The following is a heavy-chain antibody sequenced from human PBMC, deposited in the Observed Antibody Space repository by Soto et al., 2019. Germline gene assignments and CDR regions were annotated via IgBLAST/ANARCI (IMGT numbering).Heavy chain of an antibody. Sequence: ASVKVSGKASGYTFTSYYMHWVRQAPGQGLEWMGIINPSGGSTSYAQKFQGRVTMTRDTSTNTVYMELSSLRSEDTAVYYCARDHRSGWYLKGYDYWGQGTLVTVSS. CDR1: GYTFTSYY. CDR2: INPSGGST. V-gene: IGHV1-46*01. CDR3: ARDHRSGWYLKGYDY. J-gene: IGHJ4*02. D-gene: IGHD6-19*01.